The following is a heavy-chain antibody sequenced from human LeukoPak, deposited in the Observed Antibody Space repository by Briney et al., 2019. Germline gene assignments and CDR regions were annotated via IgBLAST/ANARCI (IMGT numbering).Heavy chain of an antibody. CDR1: GFTFSSYW. V-gene: IGHV3-7*01. CDR2: IKQDGSEK. J-gene: IGHJ3*02. CDR3: ARDLMIGDSSGYYYVSMWAFDI. D-gene: IGHD3-22*01. Sequence: GGSLRLSCAASGFTFSSYWMNWVRQAPGKGLEWVANIKQDGSEKYYVDSVKGRFTISRDNAKNSLYLQMNSLRAEDTAVYYCARDLMIGDSSGYYYVSMWAFDIWGQGTMVTVSS.